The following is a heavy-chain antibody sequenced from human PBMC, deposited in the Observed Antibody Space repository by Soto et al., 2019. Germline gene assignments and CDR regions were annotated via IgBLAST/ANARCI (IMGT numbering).Heavy chain of an antibody. J-gene: IGHJ4*02. Sequence: QVQLVQSGAEVKKPGSSVKVSCKASGGTFSSYTISWVRQAPGQGLEWMGRIIPILGIANYAQKFQGRVTITADKSTSTAYMELSSLRSEDTAVYYCARLYCGGDCDHFDYWGQGTLVTVSS. D-gene: IGHD2-21*01. V-gene: IGHV1-69*02. CDR3: ARLYCGGDCDHFDY. CDR2: IIPILGIA. CDR1: GGTFSSYT.